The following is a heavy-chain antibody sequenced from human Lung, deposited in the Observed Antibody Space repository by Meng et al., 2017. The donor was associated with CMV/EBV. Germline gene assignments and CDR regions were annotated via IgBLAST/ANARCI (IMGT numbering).Heavy chain of an antibody. V-gene: IGHV3-7*01. Sequence: GEXXKISCAASGFSLSAYWMGWLRQTPGKGLDWVAYISQDGSEIYYVDSVKGRFTISRDNAKNSLFLQMHNLRAEDTALYHCARDKGDCTIWFDPWGQGTLVTVSS. CDR3: ARDKGDCTIWFDP. CDR2: ISQDGSEI. J-gene: IGHJ5*02. D-gene: IGHD2-21*02. CDR1: GFSLSAYW.